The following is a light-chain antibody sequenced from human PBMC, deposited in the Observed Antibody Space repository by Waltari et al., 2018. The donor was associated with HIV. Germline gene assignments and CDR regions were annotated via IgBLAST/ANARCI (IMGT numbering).Light chain of an antibody. CDR3: AAWDDSLNGPV. CDR1: SSNIGSNT. Sequence: QSVLTQPPSASGTPGQRVTISCSGSSSNIGSNTVNWYQQHPGTAPKLLIFTNNQRPSGVPAQFSCSTSATSASLAISGLQSEDEADYYCAAWDDSLNGPVFGGGTKLTVL. CDR2: TNN. J-gene: IGLJ2*01. V-gene: IGLV1-44*01.